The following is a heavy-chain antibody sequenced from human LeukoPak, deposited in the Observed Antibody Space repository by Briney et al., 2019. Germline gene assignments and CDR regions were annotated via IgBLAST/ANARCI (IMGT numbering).Heavy chain of an antibody. D-gene: IGHD7-27*01. CDR3: AGAPWGSFDF. J-gene: IGHJ4*02. Sequence: SETLSLTCIVSGGSISSYYWSWIRQPPGKGLEWIGNIYYNGSTNYNPSLKSRVTISVDTPKNQFSLKLSSVTAADTAVYYCAGAPWGSFDFWGQGTLVTVSS. CDR1: GGSISSYY. V-gene: IGHV4-59*01. CDR2: IYYNGST.